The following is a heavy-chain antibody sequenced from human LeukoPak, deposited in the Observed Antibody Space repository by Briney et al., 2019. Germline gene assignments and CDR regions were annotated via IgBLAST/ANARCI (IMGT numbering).Heavy chain of an antibody. D-gene: IGHD6-13*01. V-gene: IGHV3-30-3*01. J-gene: IGHJ4*02. CDR2: ISYDGSNK. CDR3: AKGFRSSSWYYFDY. CDR1: GFTFSSYA. Sequence: PGRSLRLSCAASGFTFSSYAMHWVRQAPGKGLEWVAVISYDGSNKYYADSVKGRFTISRDNSKNTLYLQMNSLRAEDTALYYCAKGFRSSSWYYFDYWGQGTLVTVSS.